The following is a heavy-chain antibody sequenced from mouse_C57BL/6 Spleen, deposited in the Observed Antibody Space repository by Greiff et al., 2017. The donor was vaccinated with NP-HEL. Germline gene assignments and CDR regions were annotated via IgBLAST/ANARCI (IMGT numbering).Heavy chain of an antibody. CDR3: ARLDDYDVGAMDY. Sequence: VQLQQSGPELVKPGASVKIPCKASGYTFTDYNMDWVKQSHGKSLEWIGDINPNNGGTIYNQKFKGKATLTVDKSSSTAYMELRSLTSEDTAVYYCARLDDYDVGAMDYWGQGTSVTVSS. J-gene: IGHJ4*01. CDR2: INPNNGGT. V-gene: IGHV1-18*01. CDR1: GYTFTDYN. D-gene: IGHD2-4*01.